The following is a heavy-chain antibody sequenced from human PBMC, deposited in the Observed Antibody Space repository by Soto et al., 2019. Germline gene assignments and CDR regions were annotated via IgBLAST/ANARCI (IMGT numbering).Heavy chain of an antibody. D-gene: IGHD2-2*01. CDR1: GFTFGRYY. V-gene: IGHV3-21*01. CDR3: ARDDGLSSTNVKAFDI. Sequence: GGSLRLSCAASGFTFGRYYMNWVRQAPGKGLEWVSSISTTSTYTHYADSLKGRFTISRDNAKKLLYLQMDSLRAEDTAVYYCARDDGLSSTNVKAFDIWGQGTKVTV. CDR2: ISTTSTYT. J-gene: IGHJ3*02.